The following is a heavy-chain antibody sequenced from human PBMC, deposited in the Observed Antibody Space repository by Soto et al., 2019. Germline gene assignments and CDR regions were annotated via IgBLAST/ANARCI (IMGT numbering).Heavy chain of an antibody. Sequence: QVQLVQSGAEVKKPGSSVEVSCKASGGTFSSYAISWVRQAPGQGLEWMGGIIPIFGTANYAQKFQGRVTITADESTTTAYMELSSLRSEDTAVYYCATQVTTVVTRSNDAFDIWGQGTMVTVSS. CDR1: GGTFSSYA. CDR2: IIPIFGTA. D-gene: IGHD4-17*01. CDR3: ATQVTTVVTRSNDAFDI. J-gene: IGHJ3*02. V-gene: IGHV1-69*12.